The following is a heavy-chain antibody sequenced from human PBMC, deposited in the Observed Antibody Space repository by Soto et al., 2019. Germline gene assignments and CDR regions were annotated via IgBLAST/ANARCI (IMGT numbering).Heavy chain of an antibody. CDR3: ATSRTFDY. J-gene: IGHJ4*02. CDR1: GFTFSSYW. D-gene: IGHD6-13*01. V-gene: IGHV3-7*01. Sequence: GVLRLSCVVSGFTFSSYWMNWVRQAPGKGLEWVANIKQDGSEKYYVDSAKGRFTISRDNAKNSLYLQMNSLSAEDTAIYYCATSRTFDYWGQGTLVTVSS. CDR2: IKQDGSEK.